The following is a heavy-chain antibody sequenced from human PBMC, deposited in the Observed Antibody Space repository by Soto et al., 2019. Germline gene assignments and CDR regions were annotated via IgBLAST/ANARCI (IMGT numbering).Heavy chain of an antibody. V-gene: IGHV3-23*01. J-gene: IGHJ4*02. Sequence: PGGSLRLSCAASGFTFSGYGMTWVRQAPGRGLEWVSTIGDSGETTYYSDSVKGRFTISRDNSKNTLFLQMNSLRADDTAVYYCAKDLTGSDWYVYFDYWGQGALVTVSS. CDR1: GFTFSGYG. D-gene: IGHD3-9*01. CDR3: AKDLTGSDWYVYFDY. CDR2: IGDSGETT.